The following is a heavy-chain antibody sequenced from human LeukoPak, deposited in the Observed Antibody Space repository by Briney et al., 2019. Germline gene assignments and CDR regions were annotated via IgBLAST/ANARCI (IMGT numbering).Heavy chain of an antibody. CDR3: AKDNRRHYTSGPNPDSLH. Sequence: GGSLRLSCAASGFTSSSYALNWVRQAPGKGLEWVATVSGSGDRMYHADSVKGRFTISRDNSKNTIYLQMNSLRAEDTALYYCAKDNRRHYTSGPNPDSLHWGQGALVTVSS. D-gene: IGHD6-19*01. V-gene: IGHV3-23*01. J-gene: IGHJ4*02. CDR1: GFTSSSYA. CDR2: VSGSGDRM.